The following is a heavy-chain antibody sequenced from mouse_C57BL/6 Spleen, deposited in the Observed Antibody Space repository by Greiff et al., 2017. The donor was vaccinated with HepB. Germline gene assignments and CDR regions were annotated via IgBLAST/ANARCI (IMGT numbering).Heavy chain of an antibody. D-gene: IGHD2-3*01. J-gene: IGHJ3*01. CDR2: ISSGGDYI. Sequence: QLVESGEGLVKPGGSLKLSCAASGFTFSSYAMSWVRQTPEKRLEWVAYISSGGDYIYYADTVKGRFTISRDNARNTLYLQMSSLKSEDTAMYYCTREGIYDGYSAWFAYWGQGTLVTVSA. CDR1: GFTFSSYA. CDR3: TREGIYDGYSAWFAY. V-gene: IGHV5-9-1*02.